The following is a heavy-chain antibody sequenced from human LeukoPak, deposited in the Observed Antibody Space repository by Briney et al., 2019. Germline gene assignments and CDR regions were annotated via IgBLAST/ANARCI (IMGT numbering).Heavy chain of an antibody. CDR3: AREWVPTYDTAQPFGY. CDR1: GFTFSSYW. Sequence: GGSLRLSCAASGFTFSSYWMSWVRQAPGKGLEWVANIKQDGSEKYYVDSVNGRFTISRDNAKNSLYLQMNSLRAEDTAVYYCAREWVPTYDTAQPFGYWGQGTLVTVSS. CDR2: IKQDGSEK. J-gene: IGHJ4*02. D-gene: IGHD3-22*01. V-gene: IGHV3-7*01.